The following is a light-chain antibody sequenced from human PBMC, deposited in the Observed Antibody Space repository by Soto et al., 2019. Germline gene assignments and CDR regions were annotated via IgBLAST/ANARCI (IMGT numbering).Light chain of an antibody. Sequence: EIVLTQSPATLSLSPGERATLSCRASQSVSNYLAWYQQKPGQAPRLLIYDASNRATDIPARFSGSGSGTDFTLTISSLEPEDFAVYYCHQYINWPWTFGQGTKVDI. CDR3: HQYINWPWT. CDR1: QSVSNY. CDR2: DAS. J-gene: IGKJ1*01. V-gene: IGKV3-11*01.